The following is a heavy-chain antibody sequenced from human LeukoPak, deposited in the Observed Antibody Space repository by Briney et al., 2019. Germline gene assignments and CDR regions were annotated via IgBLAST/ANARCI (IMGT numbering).Heavy chain of an antibody. CDR1: GGSFSGYY. CDR2: INHSGST. J-gene: IGHJ4*02. D-gene: IGHD2-2*01. Sequence: SETLSLTCAVYGGSFSGYYRTWIRQPPGKGLEWIGEINHSGSTNYNPSLKSRVTISVDTSKNQFSLKLSSVTAADTAVYYCAIKDHYCSSTSCYDDWGQGTLVTVSS. CDR3: AIKDHYCSSTSCYDD. V-gene: IGHV4-34*01.